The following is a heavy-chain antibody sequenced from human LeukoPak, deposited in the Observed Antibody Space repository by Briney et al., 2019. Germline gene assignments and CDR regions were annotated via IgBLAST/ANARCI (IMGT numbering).Heavy chain of an antibody. CDR1: GFIVCGFA. J-gene: IGHJ6*03. CDR3: AKGGDGEYYYHMDV. Sequence: PGGSLRLSCAASGFIVCGFAVHWVRQTSGRGLEWLGRIRTKSNDYATQYTASLKGRFTISRDDSKNTAYLQMNSLRVEDTAVYYCAKGGDGEYYYHMDVWGKGTTVTVSS. V-gene: IGHV3-73*01. D-gene: IGHD4-17*01. CDR2: IRTKSNDYAT.